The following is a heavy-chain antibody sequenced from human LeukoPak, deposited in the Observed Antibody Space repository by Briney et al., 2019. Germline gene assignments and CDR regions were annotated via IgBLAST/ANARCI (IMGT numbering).Heavy chain of an antibody. CDR3: ARTVDTAMVRFDP. D-gene: IGHD5-18*01. CDR2: INHSGST. Sequence: PSETLSLTCAVYGGSFSGYYWSWIRQPPGKGLEWIGEINHSGSTNYNPSLKSRVTISVDTSKNQFSLKLSSVTAADTAVYYCARTVDTAMVRFDPWGQGTLVTVSS. V-gene: IGHV4-34*01. CDR1: GGSFSGYY. J-gene: IGHJ5*02.